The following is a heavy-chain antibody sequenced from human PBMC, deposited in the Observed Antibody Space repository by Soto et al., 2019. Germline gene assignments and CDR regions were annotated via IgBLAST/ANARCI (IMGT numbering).Heavy chain of an antibody. Sequence: ASVKVSCKASSYTFTSYGISWVRQAPGQGLEWMGWISAYNGNTNYAQKLQGRVTVTTDTSTSTAYMELRSLRSDDTAVYYCARVLLWDWYFDLWGRGTLVTVSS. D-gene: IGHD2-21*01. CDR2: ISAYNGNT. V-gene: IGHV1-18*01. J-gene: IGHJ2*01. CDR1: SYTFTSYG. CDR3: ARVLLWDWYFDL.